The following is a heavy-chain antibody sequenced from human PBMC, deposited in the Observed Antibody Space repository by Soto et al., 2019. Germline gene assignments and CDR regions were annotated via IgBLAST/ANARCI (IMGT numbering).Heavy chain of an antibody. J-gene: IGHJ6*03. CDR1: GFTFTSSA. CDR2: IVVGSGNT. Sequence: QMQLVQSGPEVKKPGTSVKVSCKASGFTFTSSAMQWVRQARGQRLEWIGWIVVGSGNTNYAQKFQERVTITRDMSRRTAHTGVTDRIPGDTSGNKGSLRGYRCNQPTYYDYYSGSWGNGTT. D-gene: IGHD6-25*01. CDR3: SLRGYRCNQPTYYDYYSGS. V-gene: IGHV1-58*02.